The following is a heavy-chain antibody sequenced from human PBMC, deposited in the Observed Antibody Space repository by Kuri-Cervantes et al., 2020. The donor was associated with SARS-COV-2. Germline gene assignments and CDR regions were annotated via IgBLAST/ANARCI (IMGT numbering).Heavy chain of an antibody. V-gene: IGHV3-30*02. Sequence: GRSRRLSCAAAGFTFSRYGMHWVRQAPGKGLEWVACIRYDGSNKYYADTVKGRFTITRDNSKNTLYLQMNSLRAEDTDVYYCAKDAGSGHFWGGYSGGNWFDPWGQGTLVTVSS. CDR3: AKDAGSGHFWGGYSGGNWFDP. J-gene: IGHJ5*02. CDR2: IRYDGSNK. CDR1: GFTFSRYG. D-gene: IGHD3-3*02.